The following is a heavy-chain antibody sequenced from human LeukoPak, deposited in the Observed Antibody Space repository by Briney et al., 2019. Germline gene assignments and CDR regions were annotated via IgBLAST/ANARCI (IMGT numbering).Heavy chain of an antibody. CDR3: AREKLLWFGDFDY. V-gene: IGHV3-30*02. CDR2: IRYDGNNK. D-gene: IGHD3-10*01. Sequence: QPGGSLRLSCAASGFTFRSYGMHWVRQAPGKGLEWVAFIRYDGNNKYYADSVKGRFTISRDNSKNTLYLQMNSLRAEDTAVYYCAREKLLWFGDFDYWGQGTLVTVSS. J-gene: IGHJ4*02. CDR1: GFTFRSYG.